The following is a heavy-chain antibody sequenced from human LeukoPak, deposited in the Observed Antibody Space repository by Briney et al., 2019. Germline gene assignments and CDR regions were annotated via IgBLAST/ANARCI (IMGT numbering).Heavy chain of an antibody. D-gene: IGHD2-2*01. Sequence: ASVKVSCKASGYTFTSYAMHWVRQAPGQRLEWMGWINAGNGNTKYSQKFQGRVTITRDTSASTAYMELSSLRSEDTAVYYCARGGYCSSTSCYDPFDYWGQGTLVTVSS. CDR3: ARGGYCSSTSCYDPFDY. V-gene: IGHV1-3*01. CDR1: GYTFTSYA. J-gene: IGHJ4*02. CDR2: INAGNGNT.